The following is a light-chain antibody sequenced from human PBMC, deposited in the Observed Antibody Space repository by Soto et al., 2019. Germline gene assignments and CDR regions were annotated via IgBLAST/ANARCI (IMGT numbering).Light chain of an antibody. J-gene: IGKJ1*01. Sequence: EVMLTQSPGTLSLSPGERATLSCRASQSVSSHYLAWYQQKSGQAPRLLIYCASNRATGIPDRFSCSGSGTDLTLTIRRLEPEDFAVYDWQQYDTSPRTFGQGTKVEVK. CDR3: QQYDTSPRT. V-gene: IGKV3-20*01. CDR1: QSVSSHY. CDR2: CAS.